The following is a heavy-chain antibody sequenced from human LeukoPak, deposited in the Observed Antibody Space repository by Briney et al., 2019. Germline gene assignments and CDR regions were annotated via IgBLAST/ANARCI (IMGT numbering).Heavy chain of an antibody. CDR3: ARGVGGYYDSSGYDY. V-gene: IGHV3-23*01. CDR1: GFTFSSYA. CDR2: ISGSGGST. D-gene: IGHD3-22*01. J-gene: IGHJ4*02. Sequence: RAGGSLRLSCAASGFTFSSYAMSWVRQAPGKGLEWVSAISGSGGSTYYADSVKGRFTISRDNSKNTLYLQMNSLRAEDTAVYYCARGVGGYYDSSGYDYWGQGTLVTVSS.